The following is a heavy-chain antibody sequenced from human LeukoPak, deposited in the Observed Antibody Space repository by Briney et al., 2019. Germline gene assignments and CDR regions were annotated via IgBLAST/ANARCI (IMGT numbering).Heavy chain of an antibody. CDR3: ARVFRRMATILYYFDY. CDR2: IIPIFGTA. J-gene: IGHJ4*02. D-gene: IGHD5-24*01. V-gene: IGHV1-69*13. Sequence: PWASVKVSCKASGGTFSSYAISWVRQAPGQGLEWMGGIIPIFGTANYAQKFQGRVTITADESTSTAYMELSSLRSDDTAVYYCARVFRRMATILYYFDYWGQGTLVTVSS. CDR1: GGTFSSYA.